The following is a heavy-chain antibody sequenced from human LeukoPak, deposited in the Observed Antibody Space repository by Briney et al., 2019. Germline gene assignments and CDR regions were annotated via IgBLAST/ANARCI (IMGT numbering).Heavy chain of an antibody. CDR3: ARRYYGSSSFDY. V-gene: IGHV4-39*01. CDR1: GGSISSSSFH. CDR2: IYYSGST. Sequence: SETLSLTCTVSGGSISSSSFHWGWIRQPPGKGLEWIGSIYYSGSTYYNPSLKSRVTISVDTSKNQFSLKLSSVTAANTAVYYCARRYYGSSSFDYWGQGTLVTVSS. J-gene: IGHJ4*02. D-gene: IGHD3-10*01.